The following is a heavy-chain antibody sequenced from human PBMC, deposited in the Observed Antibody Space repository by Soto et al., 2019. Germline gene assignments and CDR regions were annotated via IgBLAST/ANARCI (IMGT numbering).Heavy chain of an antibody. Sequence: PGGSLRLSCEASGFSFSDSGMNWVRRAPGKGLEWISYISSSSRTIYYAASVEGRFTVSRDNVKNTLYLQMNSLRAEDTAVYYCARDPRTRLLWFGELDYWGQGTLVTVSS. V-gene: IGHV3-48*01. CDR1: GFSFSDSG. CDR2: ISSSSRTI. J-gene: IGHJ4*02. CDR3: ARDPRTRLLWFGELDY. D-gene: IGHD3-10*01.